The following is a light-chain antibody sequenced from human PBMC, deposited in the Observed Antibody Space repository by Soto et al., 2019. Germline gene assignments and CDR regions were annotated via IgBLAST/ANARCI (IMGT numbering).Light chain of an antibody. CDR1: SSNIPYQF. V-gene: IGLV1-51*01. Sequence: QSVLAQSPSVSAAPGQRVTISCSGSSSNIPYQFVSWYKQFPGMAPTLLIYDNSRRPSGVPDRFSATKSGPSATLDIAGLQTADEADYYCQAYDYSLTAFVFGGGTKLTVL. CDR3: QAYDYSLTAFV. CDR2: DNS. J-gene: IGLJ3*02.